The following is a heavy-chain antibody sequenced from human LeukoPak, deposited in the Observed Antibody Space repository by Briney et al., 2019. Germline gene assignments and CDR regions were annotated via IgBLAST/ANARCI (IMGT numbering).Heavy chain of an antibody. D-gene: IGHD3-22*01. CDR2: IIPIFGTA. J-gene: IGHJ4*02. CDR1: GGTFSSYA. Sequence: ASVKVSCKASGGTFSSYAISWVRQAPGQGLEWMGGIIPIFGTANYAQKFQGRVTITADESTSTAYMELSSPRSEDTAVYYCATLESSGYRDYYFDYWGQGTLVTVSS. CDR3: ATLESSGYRDYYFDY. V-gene: IGHV1-69*13.